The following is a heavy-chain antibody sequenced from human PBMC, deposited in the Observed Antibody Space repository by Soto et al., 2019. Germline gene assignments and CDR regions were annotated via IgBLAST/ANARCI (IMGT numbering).Heavy chain of an antibody. CDR3: ARGQGATYFDY. CDR2: IYPSGST. D-gene: IGHD1-26*01. CDR1: GGSIGSGNC. Sequence: QVQLQESGPGLVKPSGILSLTCAVSGGSIGSGNCWSWVRQPPGKGLEWIGEIYPSGSTNYNPSLTSRVTISVDKSKNQFSLKLSYVTAADTAVYYCARGQGATYFDYWGQGTLVTVSS. J-gene: IGHJ4*02. V-gene: IGHV4-4*02.